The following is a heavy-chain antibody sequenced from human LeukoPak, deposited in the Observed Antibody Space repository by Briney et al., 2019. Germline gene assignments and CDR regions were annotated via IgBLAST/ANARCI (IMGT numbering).Heavy chain of an antibody. J-gene: IGHJ6*02. V-gene: IGHV4-34*01. Sequence: SETLSLTCAVYGGSFSGYYWSWIRQPPGKGLEWIGGINHSGSTNYNPSLKSRVTISVDTSKNQFSLKLSSVTAADTAVYYCARNRTVLHETYGMDVWGQGTTVTVSS. CDR3: ARNRTVLHETYGMDV. CDR1: GGSFSGYY. CDR2: INHSGST. D-gene: IGHD1-14*01.